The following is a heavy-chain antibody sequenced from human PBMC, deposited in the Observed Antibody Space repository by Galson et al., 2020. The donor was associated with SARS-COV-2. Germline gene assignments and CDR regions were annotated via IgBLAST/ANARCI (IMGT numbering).Heavy chain of an antibody. CDR2: INSSGST. CDR1: GLSFSGYY. V-gene: IGHV4-34*01. J-gene: IGHJ4*02. Sequence: PSETLSLTCAVYGLSFSGYYWRWIRQPPGKGLEWIGEINSSGSTNYNPSLKSPVTISVDTSKNHFSLKLSSVTAADTAVYYCAMEENFFLVVTATLMCYFDYWGRGTLATVAS. D-gene: IGHD2-21*02. CDR3: AMEENFFLVVTATLMCYFDY.